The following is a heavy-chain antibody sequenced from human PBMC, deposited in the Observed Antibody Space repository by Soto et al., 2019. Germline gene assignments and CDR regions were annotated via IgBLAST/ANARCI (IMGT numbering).Heavy chain of an antibody. D-gene: IGHD6-6*01. CDR3: TRDRPGPQHYFDY. CDR2: IDTDGSGT. V-gene: IGHV3-74*01. CDR1: GFNFGGDW. J-gene: IGHJ4*02. Sequence: EVQLVESGGGLAQPGGSLRLSCVASGFNFGGDWMHWVRQAPGQGLVWVSRIDTDGSGTSYADSVKGRFTISRDTDKNTAYLKMNNLRARDTAVYDCTRDRPGPQHYFDYWGQGNMVTVSS.